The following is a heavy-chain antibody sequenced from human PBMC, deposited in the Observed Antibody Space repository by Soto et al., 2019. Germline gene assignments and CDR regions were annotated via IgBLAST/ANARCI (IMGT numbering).Heavy chain of an antibody. J-gene: IGHJ6*02. CDR1: GFAFSTHA. CDR3: ARDRGGYGPPDV. V-gene: IGHV3-23*01. D-gene: IGHD3-10*01. CDR2: FSGSGGNI. Sequence: PGGSLRLSCVASGFAFSTHAMSWVRQAPGKGLEWVSTFSGSGGNIYYAESVKGRLTISRDDSKNTLYLQMDSLRVEDTAVYYCARDRGGYGPPDVWGQGTTVTVSS.